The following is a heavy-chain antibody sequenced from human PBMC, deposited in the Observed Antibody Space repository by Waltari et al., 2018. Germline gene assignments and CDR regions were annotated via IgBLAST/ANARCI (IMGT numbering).Heavy chain of an antibody. J-gene: IGHJ4*02. D-gene: IGHD4-17*01. CDR2: ISSSSSYI. V-gene: IGHV3-21*01. CDR1: GFTFSSYS. CDR3: AREEGYGDPRPDY. Sequence: EVQLVESGGGLVKPGGSLRLSCAASGFTFSSYSMNWVRQAPGKGLEWVSSISSSSSYIYYADSVNGRFTIARDNAKNSLYLQMNSLRAEDTAVYYCAREEGYGDPRPDYWGQGTLVTVSS.